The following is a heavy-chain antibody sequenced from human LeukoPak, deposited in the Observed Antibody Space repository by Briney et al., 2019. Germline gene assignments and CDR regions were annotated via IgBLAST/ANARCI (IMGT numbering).Heavy chain of an antibody. CDR1: GYTFTCYD. Sequence: ASVKVSCKASGYTFTCYDINWVRQATGQGLEWMGWMNPNSGNTGYAQKFQGRVTITRNTSISTAYMELSSLRSEDTAVYYCARVRRCSSTSCYPTRGNWFDPWGQGTLVTVSS. V-gene: IGHV1-8*03. CDR3: ARVRRCSSTSCYPTRGNWFDP. J-gene: IGHJ5*02. D-gene: IGHD2-2*01. CDR2: MNPNSGNT.